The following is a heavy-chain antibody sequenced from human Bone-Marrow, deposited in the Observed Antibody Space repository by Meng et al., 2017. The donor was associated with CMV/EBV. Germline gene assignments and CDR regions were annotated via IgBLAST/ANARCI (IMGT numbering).Heavy chain of an antibody. CDR3: AKVGKPYCSSTSCPLDY. CDR1: GFTFSSYA. Sequence: GSLRLSCAASGFTFSSYAMHWVRQAPGKGLEWVAVISYDGSNKYYADSVKGRFTISRDNSKNTLYLQMNSLRAEDTAVYYCAKVGKPYCSSTSCPLDYWGQGTLVTVSS. V-gene: IGHV3-30*04. D-gene: IGHD2-2*01. J-gene: IGHJ4*02. CDR2: ISYDGSNK.